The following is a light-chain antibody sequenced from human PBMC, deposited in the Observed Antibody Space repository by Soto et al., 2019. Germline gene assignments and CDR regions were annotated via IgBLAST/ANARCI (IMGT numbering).Light chain of an antibody. CDR3: SSYTSSSTRV. Sequence: QSALTRPASVSGSPGQSITISCTGTSSDVGGYNYVSWYQQHPGKAPKLMIYEVSNRPSEVSNRFSGSKSGNTASLTISGLQAEYEAHDYCSSYTSSSTRVFGTGTKLTVL. CDR2: EVS. V-gene: IGLV2-14*01. J-gene: IGLJ1*01. CDR1: SSDVGGYNY.